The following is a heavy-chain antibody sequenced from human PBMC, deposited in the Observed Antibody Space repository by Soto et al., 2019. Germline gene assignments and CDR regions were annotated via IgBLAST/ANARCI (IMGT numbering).Heavy chain of an antibody. J-gene: IGHJ1*01. Sequence: SETLSLTCTVSGGSISSSSYYWGWIRQPPGKGLEWIGSIYYSGSTYYNPSLKSRVTISVDTSKNQFSLKLSSVTAADTAVYYCASPYGDLTEYFQHWGQGTLVTVSS. CDR3: ASPYGDLTEYFQH. CDR2: IYYSGST. D-gene: IGHD4-17*01. CDR1: GGSISSSSYY. V-gene: IGHV4-39*01.